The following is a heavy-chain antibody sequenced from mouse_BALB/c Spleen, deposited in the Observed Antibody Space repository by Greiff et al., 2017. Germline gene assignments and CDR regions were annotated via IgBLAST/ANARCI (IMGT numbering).Heavy chain of an antibody. CDR2: ISYSGST. Sequence: EVQLVESGPSLVKPSQTLSLTCSVTGDSITSGYWNWIRKFPGNKLEYMGYISYSGSTYYNPSLKSRISITRDTSKNQYYLQLNSVTTEDTATYYCARYMYDGGYYYAMDYWGQGTSGNVSS. J-gene: IGHJ4*01. V-gene: IGHV3-8*02. CDR1: GDSITSGY. D-gene: IGHD2-14*01. CDR3: ARYMYDGGYYYAMDY.